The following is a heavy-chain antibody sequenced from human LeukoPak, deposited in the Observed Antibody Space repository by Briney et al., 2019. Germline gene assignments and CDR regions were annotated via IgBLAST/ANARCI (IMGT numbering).Heavy chain of an antibody. CDR2: IIPIFGTA. D-gene: IGHD2-2*01. CDR1: GGTFSSYA. J-gene: IGHJ6*03. V-gene: IGHV1-69*05. Sequence: GASVKVSCKASGGTFSSYAISWVRQAPGQGLEWMGGIIPIFGTANYAQKFQGRVTITTDESTSTAYMELSSLRSEDTAVYYCARAAGPPRTSSYYYYMDVWGKGTTVTVSS. CDR3: ARAAGPPRTSSYYYYMDV.